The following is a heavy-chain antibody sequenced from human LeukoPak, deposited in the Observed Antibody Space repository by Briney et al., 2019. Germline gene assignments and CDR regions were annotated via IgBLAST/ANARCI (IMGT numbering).Heavy chain of an antibody. V-gene: IGHV3-9*01. D-gene: IGHD1-26*01. CDR3: AKDKGGSYPAYYFDY. CDR1: GFTFDDYA. Sequence: PGGSLRLSCAASGFTFDDYAMHWVRQAPGKGLEWVSGISWNSGSIGYADSVKGRFTISRGNAKNSLYLQMNSLRAEDTALYYCAKDKGGSYPAYYFDYWGQGTLVTVSS. J-gene: IGHJ4*02. CDR2: ISWNSGSI.